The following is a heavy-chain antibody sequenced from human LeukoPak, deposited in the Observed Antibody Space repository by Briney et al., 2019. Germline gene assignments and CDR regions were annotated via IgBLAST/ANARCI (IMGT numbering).Heavy chain of an antibody. Sequence: GGFLRLSCAASGFTFYDYAMHWVRQAPGKGLEWVSLISGDGGSTYYADSVKGRFTISRDNSKNSLYLQMNSLRTEDTALYYCAKDIGWPRGYWGQGTLVTVSS. CDR2: ISGDGGST. CDR1: GFTFYDYA. J-gene: IGHJ4*02. CDR3: AKDIGWPRGY. D-gene: IGHD5-12*01. V-gene: IGHV3-43*02.